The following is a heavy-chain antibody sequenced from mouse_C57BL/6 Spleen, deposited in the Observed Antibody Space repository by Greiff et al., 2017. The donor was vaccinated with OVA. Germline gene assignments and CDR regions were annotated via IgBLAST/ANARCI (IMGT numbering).Heavy chain of an antibody. CDR1: GYTFTSYW. Sequence: QVQLQQPGAELVRPGTSVKLSCKASGYTFTSYWMHWVKQRPGQGLEWIGVIDPSDSYTNYNQKFNGKATLTVDTSSSTAYMQLSSLTSEDSAVYYCARPYYGSSFWYFDVWGTGTTVTVSS. CDR3: ARPYYGSSFWYFDV. J-gene: IGHJ1*03. CDR2: IDPSDSYT. D-gene: IGHD1-1*01. V-gene: IGHV1-59*01.